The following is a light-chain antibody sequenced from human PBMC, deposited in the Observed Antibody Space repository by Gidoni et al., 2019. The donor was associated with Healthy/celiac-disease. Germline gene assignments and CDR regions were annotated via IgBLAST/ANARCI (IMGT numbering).Light chain of an antibody. CDR2: EGS. Sequence: QSALPQPASVSGSPGQSITISCTGTSSDVGNYNLVSWYQQHPGKAPKLMIYEGSKRPSGVSNRFSGSKSGNTASLTISGLQAEDEADYYCCSYAGSSTLYVFGTGTKVTVL. J-gene: IGLJ1*01. CDR1: SSDVGNYNL. CDR3: CSYAGSSTLYV. V-gene: IGLV2-23*03.